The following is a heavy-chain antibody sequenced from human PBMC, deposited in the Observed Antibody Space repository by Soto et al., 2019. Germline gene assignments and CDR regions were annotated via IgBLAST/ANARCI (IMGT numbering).Heavy chain of an antibody. CDR1: GGSISSYY. V-gene: IGHV4-59*12. J-gene: IGHJ4*02. D-gene: IGHD1-26*01. CDR2: IYYSGST. Sequence: PSETLSLTCTVSGGSISSYYWSWIRLPPGKGLEWIGYIYYSGSTNYNPFLKSRVTISVDTSKNQFSLKLSSVTAADTAVYYCAREVGSRRLDYCGQGTLVTVSS. CDR3: AREVGSRRLDY.